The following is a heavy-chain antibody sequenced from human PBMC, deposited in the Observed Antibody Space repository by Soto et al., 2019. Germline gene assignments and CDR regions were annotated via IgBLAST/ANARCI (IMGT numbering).Heavy chain of an antibody. CDR2: ITGSGGNT. J-gene: IGHJ4*02. Sequence: GGSLRLSCAAPGFTFSSYAMSWVRQAPGKGLEWVSSITGSGGNTFYADSVKGRFTISRDNSKNTLYLQMNPLKTEDTAVYYCAKAVGSQQFDYWGQGTLVTVSS. V-gene: IGHV3-23*01. D-gene: IGHD1-26*01. CDR3: AKAVGSQQFDY. CDR1: GFTFSSYA.